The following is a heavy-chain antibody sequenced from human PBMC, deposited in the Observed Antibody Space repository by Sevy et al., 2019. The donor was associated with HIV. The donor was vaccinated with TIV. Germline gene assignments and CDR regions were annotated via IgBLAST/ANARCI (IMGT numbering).Heavy chain of an antibody. J-gene: IGHJ1*01. Sequence: GGSLRLSCAASGFTFSSYAIHWVRQTPGKGLEWVAVISYDGNNKYYADSVKGRFTVSRDNSKNTLYAQMNSLSAEDTAVYYCAKVQNLRSEGGFLHHWGQGTLVTVSS. CDR1: GFTFSSYA. V-gene: IGHV3-30*18. D-gene: IGHD1-26*01. CDR2: ISYDGNNK. CDR3: AKVQNLRSEGGFLHH.